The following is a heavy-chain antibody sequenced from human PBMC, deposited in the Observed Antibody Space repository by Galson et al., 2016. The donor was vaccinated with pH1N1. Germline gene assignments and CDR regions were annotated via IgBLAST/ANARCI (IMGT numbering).Heavy chain of an antibody. V-gene: IGHV1-8*01. J-gene: IGHJ3*01. CDR2: MNPYSGAT. CDR3: ARDVGRYSDYLRAYYTHDALDL. CDR1: EYSFTSYD. D-gene: IGHD3-3*01. Sequence: SVKVSCKASEYSFTSYDINWVRQATGQGPEWMGWMNPYSGATGYSEKFQGRVTMTRDTSTSTAYMELSGLRSEDTAMYYCARDVGRYSDYLRAYYTHDALDLWGQGKMIIVSS.